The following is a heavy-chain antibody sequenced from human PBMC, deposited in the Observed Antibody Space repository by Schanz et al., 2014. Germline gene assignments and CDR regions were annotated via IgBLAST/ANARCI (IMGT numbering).Heavy chain of an antibody. CDR2: ISAYNGHT. CDR1: GYDFHIYA. D-gene: IGHD3-10*01. V-gene: IGHV1-18*01. Sequence: QVLQVQSGSELKKPGASVTVSCKASGYDFHIYAYSWVRQAPGQGPEWIGWISAYNGHTDYAQKLQGRVTLTTDTSTSTAYMELRNLRSDDTAVYYCARAKRFGDMDVWGQGTTVTVSS. J-gene: IGHJ6*02. CDR3: ARAKRFGDMDV.